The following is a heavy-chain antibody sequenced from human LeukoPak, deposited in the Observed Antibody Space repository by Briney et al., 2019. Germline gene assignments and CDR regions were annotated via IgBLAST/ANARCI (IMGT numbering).Heavy chain of an antibody. J-gene: IGHJ6*02. CDR2: ISWDGGST. Sequence: GGSLRLSCAASGFTFDDYAMHWVRQAPGKGLEWVSRISWDGGSTYYADSVKGRFTISRDNSKNSLYLQMNSLRAEDTALYYCAKDMRVVAATECDYYYYYGMDVWGQGTTVTVSS. D-gene: IGHD2-15*01. CDR3: AKDMRVVAATECDYYYYYGMDV. CDR1: GFTFDDYA. V-gene: IGHV3-43D*03.